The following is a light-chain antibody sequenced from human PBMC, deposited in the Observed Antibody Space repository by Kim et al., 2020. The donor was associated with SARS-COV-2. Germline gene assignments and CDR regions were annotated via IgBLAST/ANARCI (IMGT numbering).Light chain of an antibody. CDR2: AIS. CDR1: QGIRND. J-gene: IGKJ2*01. CDR3: LHYSGFPFA. V-gene: IGKV1-17*01. Sequence: SASVGDRVTITCRASQGIRNDLGWYQQKPGKAPRRLIYAISTLQNGVPSRFSGGGSGTEFTLTISSLQPEDVATYYCLHYSGFPFAFGPGTKLEI.